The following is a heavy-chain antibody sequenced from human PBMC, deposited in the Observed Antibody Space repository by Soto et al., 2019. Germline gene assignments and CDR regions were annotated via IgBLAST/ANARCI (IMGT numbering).Heavy chain of an antibody. CDR1: GFTFSSYA. V-gene: IGHV3-30-3*01. J-gene: IGHJ4*02. CDR2: ISYDGSNK. Sequence: GGSLRLSCAASGFTFSSYAMHWVRQAPGKGLEWVAVISYDGSNKYYADSVKGRFTISRDNSKNTLYLQMNSLRAEDTAVYYCARDTVLVAYYFDYWGQGTLVTVYS. D-gene: IGHD2-21*01. CDR3: ARDTVLVAYYFDY.